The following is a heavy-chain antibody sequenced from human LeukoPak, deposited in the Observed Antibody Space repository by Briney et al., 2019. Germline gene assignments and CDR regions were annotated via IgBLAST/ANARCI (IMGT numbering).Heavy chain of an antibody. CDR2: ISSSSSYI. CDR3: ARDVAATGQGFDY. V-gene: IGHV3-21*01. Sequence: PGGSLRLSCAASGFIFSSYSMNWVRQAPGKGLEWVSSISSSSSYIYYADSVKGRFTISRDNAKNSLYLQMNSLRAEDTAVYYCARDVAATGQGFDYWGQGTLVTVSS. J-gene: IGHJ4*02. CDR1: GFIFSSYS. D-gene: IGHD2-15*01.